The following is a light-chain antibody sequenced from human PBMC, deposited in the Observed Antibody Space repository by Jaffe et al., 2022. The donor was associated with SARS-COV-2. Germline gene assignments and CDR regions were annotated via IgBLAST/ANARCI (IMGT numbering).Light chain of an antibody. CDR3: AAWDDSLNGFVV. J-gene: IGLJ2*01. V-gene: IGLV1-44*01. CDR1: SSNIGGNT. CDR2: SIN. Sequence: QSVLTQPPSASGTPGQRVTISCSGSSSNIGGNTVNWYQQLPGTAPKLLIYSINQRPSGVPDRFSGSKSGTSASLAISGLQSEDEADYYCAAWDDSLNGFVVFGGGTKLTVL.